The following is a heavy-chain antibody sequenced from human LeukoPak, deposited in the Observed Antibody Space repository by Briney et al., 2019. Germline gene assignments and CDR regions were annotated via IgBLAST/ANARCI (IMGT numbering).Heavy chain of an antibody. D-gene: IGHD2-8*01. CDR2: INPKSGGT. J-gene: IGHJ4*02. CDR3: AKDRSCINDVCHGDFDY. Sequence: ASVKVSCKASGYTFTGYYMHWVRQVPGQGLEWMGWINPKSGGTNCAQKFQGRVTLTRDTSISTAYMELSRLRPDDTAVYYCAKDRSCINDVCHGDFDYWGQGTLVTVSS. CDR1: GYTFTGYY. V-gene: IGHV1-2*02.